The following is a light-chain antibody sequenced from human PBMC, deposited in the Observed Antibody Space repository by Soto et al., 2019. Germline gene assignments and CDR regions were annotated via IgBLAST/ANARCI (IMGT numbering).Light chain of an antibody. CDR3: SSYTSSSTLYV. CDR2: EVS. J-gene: IGLJ1*01. V-gene: IGLV2-14*01. CDR1: SSDVGGYNY. Sequence: QSVPTQPASVSGCPGQSITISCTGTSSDVGGYNYVSWYQQHPGKAPKLMIYEVSNRPSGVSNRFSGSKSGNTASLTISGLQAEDEADYYCSSYTSSSTLYVFGTGTKLTVL.